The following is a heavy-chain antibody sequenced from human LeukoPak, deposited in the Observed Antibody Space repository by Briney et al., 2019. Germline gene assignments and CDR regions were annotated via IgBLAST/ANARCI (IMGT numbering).Heavy chain of an antibody. CDR1: GGSFSGYY. J-gene: IGHJ2*01. V-gene: IGHV4-59*12. Sequence: SETLSLTCAVYGGSFSGYYWNWIRQPPGKGLEWIGYIYYSGTTNYNPSLKSRVSMSVDTSKNQFSLKLSSVTAADTAVYYCARGRGYQGGLFDVWGRGTRATVSS. D-gene: IGHD5-12*01. CDR3: ARGRGYQGGLFDV. CDR2: IYYSGTT.